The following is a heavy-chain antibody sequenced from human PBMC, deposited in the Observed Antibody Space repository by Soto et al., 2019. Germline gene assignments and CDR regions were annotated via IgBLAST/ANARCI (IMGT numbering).Heavy chain of an antibody. V-gene: IGHV3-30-3*01. CDR3: ARVSVGYSSGWYLYYYYFGMDV. CDR2: ISYDGSNK. D-gene: IGHD6-19*01. Sequence: QVQLVESGGGVVQPGRSLRLSCAASGFTFSSYAMHWVRQAPGKGLEWVAVISYDGSNKSYADSVKGRFTIYRDNSKNTLYLQMNSLRAEDTAVYYGARVSVGYSSGWYLYYYYFGMDVWGQVTTVTVSS. CDR1: GFTFSSYA. J-gene: IGHJ6*02.